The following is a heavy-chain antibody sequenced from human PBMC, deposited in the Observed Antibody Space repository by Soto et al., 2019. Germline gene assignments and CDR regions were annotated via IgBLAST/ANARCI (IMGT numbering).Heavy chain of an antibody. V-gene: IGHV3-30*18. CDR3: AKESYYDSSDYNAFDI. D-gene: IGHD3-22*01. Sequence: GGPLRLSFAAPGFTFITNGMPWARQALGKGLEWVAVISYDGSDKYYADSVKGRFTISRDSSKNMLYLQMNSLRAEDTAIYYCAKESYYDSSDYNAFDIWGQGTMVTVSS. J-gene: IGHJ3*02. CDR1: GFTFITNG. CDR2: ISYDGSDK.